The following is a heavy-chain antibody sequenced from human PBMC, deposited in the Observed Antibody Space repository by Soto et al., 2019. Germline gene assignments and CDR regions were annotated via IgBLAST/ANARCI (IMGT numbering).Heavy chain of an antibody. Sequence: SETLSLTCIVSGVSVRSYTWSWVRQPANKGLEWIGRVFSSVSATYNPSLKSRVSISMDTPENRISLKLDSVTAADAGVYFCARDGMTTGDTWGPGTLVTVS. V-gene: IGHV4-4*07. CDR2: VFSSVSA. J-gene: IGHJ4*02. D-gene: IGHD2-21*02. CDR3: ARDGMTTGDT. CDR1: GVSVRSYT.